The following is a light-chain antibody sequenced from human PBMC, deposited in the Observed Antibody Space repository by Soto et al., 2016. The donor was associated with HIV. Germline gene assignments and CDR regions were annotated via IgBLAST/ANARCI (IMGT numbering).Light chain of an antibody. CDR3: QQSYSTPDYT. CDR1: QSISSY. V-gene: IGKV1-39*01. Sequence: DIQMTQSPSSLSASVGDRVTITCRASQSISSYLNWYQQKPGKAPKLLIYAASSLQSGVSSRFSGSGSGTDFTLTISSLQPEDFATYYCQQSYSTPDYTFGQGTKLEIK. CDR2: AAS. J-gene: IGKJ2*01.